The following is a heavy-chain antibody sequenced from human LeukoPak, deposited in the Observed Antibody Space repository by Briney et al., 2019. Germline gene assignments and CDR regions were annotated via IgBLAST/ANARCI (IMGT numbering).Heavy chain of an antibody. Sequence: GRSLRLSCAASGFTFSTYGMHWVRQAPGKGLEWVAVISYDGGIKYYADSVRGRFTISRDNSQNTLYLQMNSLRAGDTAVYYCAKDGETYYYGSGSPDYGMDVWGQGTTVTVSS. J-gene: IGHJ6*02. D-gene: IGHD3-10*01. CDR1: GFTFSTYG. CDR3: AKDGETYYYGSGSPDYGMDV. CDR2: ISYDGGIK. V-gene: IGHV3-30*18.